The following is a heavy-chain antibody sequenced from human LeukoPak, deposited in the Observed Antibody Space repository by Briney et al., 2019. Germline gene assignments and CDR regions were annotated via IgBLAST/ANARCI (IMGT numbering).Heavy chain of an antibody. Sequence: SVKVSCKASGGTFSSYAISWVRQAPGQGLEWMGGIIPIFGTANYAQKFQGRVTITADESTSTAYMELSRLRSDDTAVYYCARFRMKYSYGLDAFDIWGQGTMVTVSS. D-gene: IGHD5-18*01. CDR2: IIPIFGTA. CDR3: ARFRMKYSYGLDAFDI. CDR1: GGTFSSYA. J-gene: IGHJ3*02. V-gene: IGHV1-69*13.